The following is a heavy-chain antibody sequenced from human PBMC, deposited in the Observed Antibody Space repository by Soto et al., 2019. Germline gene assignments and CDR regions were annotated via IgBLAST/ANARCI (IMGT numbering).Heavy chain of an antibody. J-gene: IGHJ4*02. Sequence: QVQLVESGGGVVQPGRSLRLSCAASGFPFSSYGMHWVRQAPGKGLDWVALISYDGTNQYYADSVKGRFTVSRDNSKNTLYRQMSSLRADDTAVYYCAGGQYYFDYCGQGTLVSVSS. D-gene: IGHD2-15*01. CDR3: AGGQYYFDY. CDR1: GFPFSSYG. V-gene: IGHV3-30*03. CDR2: ISYDGTNQ.